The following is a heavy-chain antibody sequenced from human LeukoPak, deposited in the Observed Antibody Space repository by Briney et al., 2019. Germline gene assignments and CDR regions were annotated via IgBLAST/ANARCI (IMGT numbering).Heavy chain of an antibody. CDR2: ISSSGSLI. D-gene: IGHD3-10*02. V-gene: IGHV3-48*01. CDR1: GFTFSTYS. J-gene: IGHJ6*04. Sequence: PGGSLRLSCAASGFTFSTYSMNWVRQAPGKWLEWVSYISSSGSLIRDSDSVKGRFTISRDNAKNSLYLQMNTLRADDTAVYYCAELGITMIGGVWGKGTTVTISS. CDR3: AELGITMIGGV.